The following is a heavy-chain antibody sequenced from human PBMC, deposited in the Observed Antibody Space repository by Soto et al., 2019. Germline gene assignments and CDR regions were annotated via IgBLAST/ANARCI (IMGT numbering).Heavy chain of an antibody. V-gene: IGHV3-13*05. J-gene: IGHJ6*02. CDR2: ISAAGDP. Sequence: EVQLVESGGGLVQPGGSLRLSCGASGFTFRNYDMHWVRRGTGKGLEWVSGISAAGDPDYADSVEGRFTISRENAQNSFFLQMNSLRVGDTAVYYCARTDRDFYGLDVWGQGTTVIVSS. CDR3: ARTDRDFYGLDV. CDR1: GFTFRNYD.